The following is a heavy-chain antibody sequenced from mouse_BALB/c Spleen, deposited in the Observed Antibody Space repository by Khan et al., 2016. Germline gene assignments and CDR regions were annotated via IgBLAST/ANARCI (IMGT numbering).Heavy chain of an antibody. CDR3: ANDYAWFAY. CDR1: GYIFTYNN. D-gene: IGHD2-4*01. J-gene: IGHJ3*01. V-gene: IGHV1S29*02. CDR2: IYPYNGGT. Sequence: VQLQQSGPELVKPGASVKISCKASGYIFTYNNIHWLKQSHGKSLEWIGYIYPYNGGTGYNQKFKNRATLTVDDSSNTAYMDLRSLTSEDSSVYYCANDYAWFAYWGQGTLVTVSA.